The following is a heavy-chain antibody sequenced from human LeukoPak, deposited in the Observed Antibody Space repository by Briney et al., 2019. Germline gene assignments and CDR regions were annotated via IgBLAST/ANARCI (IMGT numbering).Heavy chain of an antibody. CDR1: RGSISSYY. Sequence: SETLSLTCTVSRGSISSYYWSWIRQPAGKGLEWIGRIYTSGSTNYNPSLKSRVTMSVDTSKNQFSLKLSSVTAADTAVYYCARERSSGWKYYFDYWGQGTLVTVSS. V-gene: IGHV4-4*07. CDR2: IYTSGST. J-gene: IGHJ4*02. D-gene: IGHD6-19*01. CDR3: ARERSSGWKYYFDY.